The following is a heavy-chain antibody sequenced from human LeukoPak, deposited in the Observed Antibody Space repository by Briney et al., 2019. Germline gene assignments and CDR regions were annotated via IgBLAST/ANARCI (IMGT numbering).Heavy chain of an antibody. Sequence: SETLSLTCAVYGGSFSGYYWSWIRHPPGKGLEWIGEMNHSGSTNYNPSLKSRVTISVDTSKNQFSLKLSSVTAADTAVYYCAREENNSFRPWSGRIWGLDYWGQGTLVTVSS. J-gene: IGHJ4*02. V-gene: IGHV4-34*01. D-gene: IGHD3-3*01. CDR1: GGSFSGYY. CDR3: AREENNSFRPWSGRIWGLDY. CDR2: MNHSGST.